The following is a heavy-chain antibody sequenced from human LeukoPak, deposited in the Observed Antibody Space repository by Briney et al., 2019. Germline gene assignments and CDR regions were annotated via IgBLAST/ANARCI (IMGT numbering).Heavy chain of an antibody. D-gene: IGHD6-13*01. J-gene: IGHJ4*02. CDR2: IIPILGIA. Sequence: SVKVSRKASGGTFSSYAISWVRQAPGQGLEWMGRIIPILGIANYAQKFQGRVTITADKSTSTAYMELSSLRSEDTAVYYCARPYRISWYYPAGVWGQGTPVTVSS. V-gene: IGHV1-69*04. CDR3: ARPYRISWYYPAGV. CDR1: GGTFSSYA.